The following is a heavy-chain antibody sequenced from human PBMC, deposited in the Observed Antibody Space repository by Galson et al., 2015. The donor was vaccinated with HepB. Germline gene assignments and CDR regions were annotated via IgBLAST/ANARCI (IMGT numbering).Heavy chain of an antibody. V-gene: IGHV6-1*01. D-gene: IGHD3-10*01. J-gene: IGHJ3*02. CDR3: AKVGVRGVIISAFDI. CDR2: TYYRSKWYK. Sequence: CAISGDSVSSNTAAWNWIRQSPSRGLEWLGRTYYRSKWYKDYAVAVKSRTTINPDTSKNQFSLQLNSVTPEDTAVYYCAKVGVRGVIISAFDIWGQGTMVTVSS. CDR1: GDSVSSNTAA.